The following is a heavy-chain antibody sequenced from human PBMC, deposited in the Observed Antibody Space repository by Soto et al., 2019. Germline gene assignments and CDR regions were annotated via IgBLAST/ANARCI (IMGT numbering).Heavy chain of an antibody. CDR3: AREGDFIRFLEDLQRSNALDI. CDR2: IYYSGST. D-gene: IGHD3-3*01. J-gene: IGHJ3*02. CDR1: GGSISSYY. Sequence: SETLSLTCTVSGGSISSYYWSWIRQPPGKGLEWIGYIYYSGSTNYNPSLKSRVTISVDTSKNQFSLKLSSVTAADTAVYYCAREGDFIRFLEDLQRSNALDIWGQGTMVTVSS. V-gene: IGHV4-59*01.